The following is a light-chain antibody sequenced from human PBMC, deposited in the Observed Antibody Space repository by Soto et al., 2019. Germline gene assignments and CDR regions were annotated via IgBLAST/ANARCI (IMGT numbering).Light chain of an antibody. Sequence: ERVVTQSPATLSVSPGEGATLSCRASESVSTNLAWYQQKPGQAPRLLIYAASTRATGVPARFSGSGSGTEFALTISSLQSEDFAVYYCQQYNNWITFGQGTRLEIK. V-gene: IGKV3-15*01. J-gene: IGKJ5*01. CDR3: QQYNNWIT. CDR2: AAS. CDR1: ESVSTN.